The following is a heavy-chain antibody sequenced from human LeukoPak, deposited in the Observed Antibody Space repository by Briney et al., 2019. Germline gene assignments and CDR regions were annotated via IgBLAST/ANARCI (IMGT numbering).Heavy chain of an antibody. CDR3: ARRGESTNYGDYRFDS. CDR1: GFTFSSYW. V-gene: IGHV3-23*01. J-gene: IGHJ4*02. CDR2: TSDSGGNT. D-gene: IGHD4-17*01. Sequence: PGGSLRLSCAASGFTFSSYWMSWVRQAPGKGLQWVSATSDSGGNTYYADFVKGRFTISRDNSKSTLYLQMNSLRAEDTAVYYCARRGESTNYGDYRFDSWGQGTLVTVSS.